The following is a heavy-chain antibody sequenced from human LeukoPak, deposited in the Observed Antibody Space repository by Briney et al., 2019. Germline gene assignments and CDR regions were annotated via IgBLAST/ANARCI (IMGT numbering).Heavy chain of an antibody. CDR3: ARDAQQRQLVIRNWFDP. CDR2: ISYDGSNK. D-gene: IGHD6-13*01. Sequence: PGGSLRLSCAASGFTFSSYAMHWVRQAPGKGLEWVAVISYDGSNKYYADSVKGRFTISRDNSKNTLYLQMNSLRAEDTAVYYCARDAQQRQLVIRNWFDPWGQGTLVTVSS. J-gene: IGHJ5*02. CDR1: GFTFSSYA. V-gene: IGHV3-30-3*01.